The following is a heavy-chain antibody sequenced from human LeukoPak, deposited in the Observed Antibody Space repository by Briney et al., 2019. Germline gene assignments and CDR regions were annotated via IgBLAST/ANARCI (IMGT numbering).Heavy chain of an antibody. CDR1: GGSISGYY. Sequence: SETLSLTCTVSGGSISGYYWSWIRQPPGKGLEWIGYIYYSGSNNYNPSLKSRVTISVDTSKNQFSLKLSSVTAADTAVYYCARGTRGYSHLWGQGTLVTVSS. CDR2: IYYSGSN. D-gene: IGHD5-18*01. V-gene: IGHV4-59*01. CDR3: ARGTRGYSHL. J-gene: IGHJ5*02.